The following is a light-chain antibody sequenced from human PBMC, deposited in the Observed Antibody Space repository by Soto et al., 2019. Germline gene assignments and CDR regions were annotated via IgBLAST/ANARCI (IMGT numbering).Light chain of an antibody. CDR3: AAWDDSLNGFV. Sequence: QSALTQSPSASVTPGQRVTISCSGSSSNIGAHTVDWYQLLPGTAPKVLIYVDNQRPSGVPDRFSGSKSGTSASLAIDRLQSEDEADYYCAAWDDSLNGFVVGTGTKVTVL. CDR1: SSNIGAHT. CDR2: VDN. J-gene: IGLJ1*01. V-gene: IGLV1-44*01.